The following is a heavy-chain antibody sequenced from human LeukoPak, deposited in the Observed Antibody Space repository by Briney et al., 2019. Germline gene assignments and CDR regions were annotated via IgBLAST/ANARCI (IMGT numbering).Heavy chain of an antibody. CDR3: AKDIGGWPYYFDY. D-gene: IGHD6-19*01. Sequence: GGSLRLSCAASGFTSSGYWMSWVRQAPGKGLEWVANIKQDGSEKNYEDSVKGRFTIFRDNAKNSLDLQMNSLRAEDTALYYCAKDIGGWPYYFDYWGQGTLVTVSS. V-gene: IGHV3-7*03. J-gene: IGHJ4*02. CDR1: GFTSSGYW. CDR2: IKQDGSEK.